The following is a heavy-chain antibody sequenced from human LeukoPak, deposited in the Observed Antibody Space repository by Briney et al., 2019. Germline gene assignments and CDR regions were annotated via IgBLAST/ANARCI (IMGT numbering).Heavy chain of an antibody. D-gene: IGHD6-19*01. CDR2: INPYSGGT. V-gene: IGHV1-2*02. CDR3: ATLRRSGWYIGD. Sequence: ASVKVSCKASGYTFTDYYIHWVRQAPGQGLEWMGWINPYSGGTNYAEKFQGRVTMTRDTSITTAYMKLSSLRSDDTAIYYCATLRRSGWYIGDWGQGTLVTVSS. J-gene: IGHJ4*02. CDR1: GYTFTDYY.